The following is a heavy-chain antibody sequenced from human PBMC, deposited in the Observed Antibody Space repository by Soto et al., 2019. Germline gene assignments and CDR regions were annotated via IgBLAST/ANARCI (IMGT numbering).Heavy chain of an antibody. J-gene: IGHJ5*02. D-gene: IGHD3-22*01. V-gene: IGHV4-59*01. CDR3: ASVGSSGYYYGWFDP. CDR2: IYYSGST. Sequence: PSETLSLTCTVSGGSISSYYWSWIRQPPGKGLEWIGYIYYSGSTNYNPSLKSRVTISVDTSKNQFSLKLSSVTAADTAVYYCASVGSSGYYYGWFDPWGQGTLVTVSS. CDR1: GGSISSYY.